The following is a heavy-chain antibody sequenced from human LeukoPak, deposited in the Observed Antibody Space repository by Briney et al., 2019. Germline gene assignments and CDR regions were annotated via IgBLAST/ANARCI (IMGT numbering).Heavy chain of an antibody. CDR1: GGSISSGSDY. CDR2: IYTSGST. V-gene: IGHV4-61*02. Sequence: SETLSLTCTVSGGSISSGSDYWSWIRQPAGKGLEWIGRIYTSGSTNYNPSLKSRVTISVDTSKNQFSLKLSSVTAADTAVYYCASGLRYFDLYYWGQGTLVTVSS. CDR3: ASGLRYFDLYY. D-gene: IGHD3-9*01. J-gene: IGHJ4*02.